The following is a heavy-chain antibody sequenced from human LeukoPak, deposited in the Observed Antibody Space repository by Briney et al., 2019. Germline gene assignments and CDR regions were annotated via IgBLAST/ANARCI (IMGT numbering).Heavy chain of an antibody. Sequence: GGSLRLSCAASGFTFSSYAMSWVRQAPGKGLEWVSAISGSGGSTYYAVSVKGRFTISRDNSKTTLYLQMNSLRAEDTAVYYCAKVFYPAAGTGRVDFLFDYWGQGSLVAVSS. CDR1: GFTFSSYA. J-gene: IGHJ4*02. D-gene: IGHD6-13*01. CDR2: ISGSGGST. V-gene: IGHV3-23*01. CDR3: AKVFYPAAGTGRVDFLFDY.